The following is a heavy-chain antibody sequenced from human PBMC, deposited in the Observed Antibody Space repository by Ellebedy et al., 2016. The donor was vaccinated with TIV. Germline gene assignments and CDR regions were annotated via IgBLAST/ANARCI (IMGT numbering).Heavy chain of an antibody. CDR1: GFTFSDFG. Sequence: PGGSLRLSCAASGFTFSDFGMHWVRQAPGKGLEGVALISYDGSNKHYVDSVKGRFTISRDNSKNTVYLQMDSLTADDTAIYYCAKGYYDSGYWGQGTLVTVSS. D-gene: IGHD3-22*01. CDR3: AKGYYDSGY. V-gene: IGHV3-30*18. CDR2: ISYDGSNK. J-gene: IGHJ4*02.